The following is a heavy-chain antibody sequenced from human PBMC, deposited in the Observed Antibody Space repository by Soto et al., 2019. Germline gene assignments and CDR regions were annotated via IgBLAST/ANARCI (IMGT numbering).Heavy chain of an antibody. CDR1: GYTFTTYG. Sequence: WASVKVSCKASGYTFTTYGISWVRQAPGQGLEWMGWISPYNGTTKYAEKFQGEMTMTTDTATSTAYMDLRSLRSDDTAAYYCARDGERDTGLNFYYYLHGMDAWGQGTRVTVSS. V-gene: IGHV1-18*04. J-gene: IGHJ6*02. CDR3: ARDGERDTGLNFYYYLHGMDA. D-gene: IGHD1-1*01. CDR2: ISPYNGTT.